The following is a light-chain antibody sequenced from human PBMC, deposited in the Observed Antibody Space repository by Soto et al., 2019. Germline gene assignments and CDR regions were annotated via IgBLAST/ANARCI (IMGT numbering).Light chain of an antibody. CDR1: SSDVGSYNL. CDR3: CSYAGSNTYV. V-gene: IGLV2-23*02. Sequence: QSALTQPASVSGSPGQSITISCTGTSSDVGSYNLVPWYQQHPGKAPKFMIYGVTKRPSGVSNRFSGSKSGNTASLTISGLQAEDEADYYCCSYAGSNTYVFGTGTKVTVL. CDR2: GVT. J-gene: IGLJ1*01.